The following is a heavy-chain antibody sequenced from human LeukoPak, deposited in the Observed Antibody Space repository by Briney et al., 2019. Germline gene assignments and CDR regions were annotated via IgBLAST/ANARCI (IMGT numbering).Heavy chain of an antibody. CDR3: ARGFCGGDCNFGSKYYFDY. Sequence: SETLSLTCTVSGGPISSYYWSWIRQPAGKRLEWIGRTHSSGSTYYNPSLQSRVTMSVDTSKSQFSLNLTSVTAADTAVYYCARGFCGGDCNFGSKYYFDYWGQGTLVTVSS. J-gene: IGHJ4*02. CDR1: GGPISSYY. D-gene: IGHD2-21*02. V-gene: IGHV4-4*07. CDR2: THSSGST.